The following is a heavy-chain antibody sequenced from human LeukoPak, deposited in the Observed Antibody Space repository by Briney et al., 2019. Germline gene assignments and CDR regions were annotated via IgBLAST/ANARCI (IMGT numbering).Heavy chain of an antibody. Sequence: SVKVSCKASGGTFSSYAISWVRQAPGQGLEWMGGIIPIFGTANYAQKFQGRVTITTDESTSTAYMELSSLRSDDTAVYYCARDFIGNGDYFSSWFDPWGQGTLVTVSS. CDR2: IIPIFGTA. CDR1: GGTFSSYA. J-gene: IGHJ5*02. V-gene: IGHV1-69*05. CDR3: ARDFIGNGDYFSSWFDP. D-gene: IGHD4-17*01.